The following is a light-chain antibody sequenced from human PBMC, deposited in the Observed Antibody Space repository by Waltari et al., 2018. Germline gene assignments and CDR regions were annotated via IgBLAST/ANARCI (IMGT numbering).Light chain of an antibody. CDR2: EVS. CDR3: SSYAGSNNMV. Sequence: QSALTQPPSASGSPGQSVTISCTGPSSDVGGYTYASWYQQHPGKAPKLMIYEVSKRPSGVPDRFSGSKSGNTASLTVSGLQAEDEADYYCSSYAGSNNMVFGGGTKLTVL. CDR1: SSDVGGYTY. J-gene: IGLJ2*01. V-gene: IGLV2-8*01.